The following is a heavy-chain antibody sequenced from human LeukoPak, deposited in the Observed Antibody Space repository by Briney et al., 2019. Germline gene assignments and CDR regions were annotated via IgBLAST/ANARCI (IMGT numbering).Heavy chain of an antibody. D-gene: IGHD3-10*01. CDR3: ARARGVGESNWFDP. Sequence: ASVKVSCKASGYTFTSYGISWVRQAPGQGLEWMGWISAYNGITNYAQKLQGRVTMTTDTSTSTAYMELRSLRSEDTAVYYCARARGVGESNWFDPWGQGTLVTVSS. CDR1: GYTFTSYG. V-gene: IGHV1-18*01. J-gene: IGHJ5*02. CDR2: ISAYNGIT.